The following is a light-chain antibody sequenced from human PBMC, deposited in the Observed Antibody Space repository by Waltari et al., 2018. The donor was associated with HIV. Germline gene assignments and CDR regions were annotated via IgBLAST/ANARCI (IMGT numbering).Light chain of an antibody. CDR3: QQRTDWLLT. Sequence: EILLTQYPVTLSLSPGERATLSCRASQIVGDSLAWYQQKPGQTPRLLIYDASNRASGIPARFSGSGSGTDFTLTISSLEPGDFAVYYCQQRTDWLLTFGGGTNLEIK. CDR1: QIVGDS. CDR2: DAS. V-gene: IGKV3-11*01. J-gene: IGKJ4*01.